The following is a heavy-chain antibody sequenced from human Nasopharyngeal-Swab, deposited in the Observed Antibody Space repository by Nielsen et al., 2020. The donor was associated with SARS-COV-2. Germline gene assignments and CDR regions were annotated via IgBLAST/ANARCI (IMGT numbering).Heavy chain of an antibody. CDR2: INSDGSST. Sequence: GESLKISCAASGFTFSSYWMHWVRQAPGKGLVWVSRINSDGSSTSYADSVKGRFTISRDNAKNTLYLQMNSLRAEDPAVYYCTKRSGSIYGYPANYFYCWGQGTLVTVSS. CDR3: TKRSGSIYGYPANYFYC. CDR1: GFTFSSYW. D-gene: IGHD5-18*01. J-gene: IGHJ4*02. V-gene: IGHV3-74*01.